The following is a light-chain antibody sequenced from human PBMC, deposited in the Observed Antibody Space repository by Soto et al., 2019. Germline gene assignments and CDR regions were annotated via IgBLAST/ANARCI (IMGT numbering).Light chain of an antibody. CDR2: DAS. Sequence: DIQMTQSPSSLSASVGDRVTITCQASQDITNYLNWYQQKPGKAPRLLLYDASSLETGVPSRFSGSGSGTYFTLTITNLQPEDFATYYCQQYKSYPYTFGQGTKLEIK. CDR1: QDITNY. V-gene: IGKV1-33*01. CDR3: QQYKSYPYT. J-gene: IGKJ2*01.